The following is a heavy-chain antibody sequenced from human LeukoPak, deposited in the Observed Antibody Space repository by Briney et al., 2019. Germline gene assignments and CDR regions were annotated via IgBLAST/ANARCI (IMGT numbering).Heavy chain of an antibody. CDR3: ARGSSSWILDD. J-gene: IGHJ4*02. CDR2: VSGNGVDT. D-gene: IGHD6-13*01. Sequence: GGSLRLSCAASGFTFSSYAMTWVRQAAGEGLDWVASVSGNGVDTPCAASVKGRFTVSRDNTKNTLYLQMNSLRAEDTAVYYCARGSSSWILDDWGQGTLVTVSS. V-gene: IGHV3-23*01. CDR1: GFTFSSYA.